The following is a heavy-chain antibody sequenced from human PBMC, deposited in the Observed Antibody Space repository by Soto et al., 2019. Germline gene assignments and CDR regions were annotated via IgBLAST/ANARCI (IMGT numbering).Heavy chain of an antibody. CDR2: ISYDGSKK. CDR1: GFTFSNYA. Sequence: QVQLVESGGGVVQPGRSLRLSCAASGFTFSNYAMHWVRQAPGKGLEWVAVISYDGSKKYYADSVKGRFTISRDNSKNPLYLQMNSLRGEVTAVYYCAQGVGSTLQNYYFYGLDVWGQGTTVTVSS. D-gene: IGHD1-26*01. J-gene: IGHJ6*02. CDR3: AQGVGSTLQNYYFYGLDV. V-gene: IGHV3-30*18.